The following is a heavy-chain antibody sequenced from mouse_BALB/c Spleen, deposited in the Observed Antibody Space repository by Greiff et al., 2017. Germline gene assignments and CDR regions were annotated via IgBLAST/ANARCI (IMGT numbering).Heavy chain of an antibody. D-gene: IGHD3-3*01. Sequence: QVQLQQSGAELVRPGVSVKISCKGSGYTFTDYAMHWVKQSHAKSLEWIGVISTYYGDASYNQKFKGKDTMTVDKSSSTAYMELARLTSEDSAIYYCASGGRWYFDVWGAGTTVTVSS. J-gene: IGHJ1*01. CDR1: GYTFTDYA. CDR3: ASGGRWYFDV. V-gene: IGHV1S137*01. CDR2: ISTYYGDA.